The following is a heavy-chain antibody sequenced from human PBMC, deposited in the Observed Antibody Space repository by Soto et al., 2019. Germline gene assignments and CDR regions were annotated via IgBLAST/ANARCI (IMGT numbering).Heavy chain of an antibody. V-gene: IGHV3-30*04. Sequence: QVQLVESGGGVVQPGRSLRLSCAASGFTVSHYAMDWVRQAPGKGLKWVALMSYDGSNEYYADSVKGRFTISRGNSKNTLYLQMNSLRAEDTAAYYCAKDGSHNFDYWGQGTLVTVFS. CDR2: MSYDGSNE. CDR1: GFTVSHYA. CDR3: AKDGSHNFDY. D-gene: IGHD1-26*01. J-gene: IGHJ4*02.